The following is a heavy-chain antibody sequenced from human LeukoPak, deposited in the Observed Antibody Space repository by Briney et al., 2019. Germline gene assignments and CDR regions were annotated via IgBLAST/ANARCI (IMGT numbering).Heavy chain of an antibody. Sequence: GGSLRLSCAASGFTFSSYSMNWVRQAPGKGLEWVPSISGSSSYIYYADSVKGRFTISRHNAKNSLYLQMTSLRAEDTAVYYCARHQPDDYSGYHWGQGTLVTVSS. J-gene: IGHJ5*02. CDR1: GFTFSSYS. CDR2: ISGSSSYI. CDR3: ARHQPDDYSGYH. V-gene: IGHV3-21*01. D-gene: IGHD3-22*01.